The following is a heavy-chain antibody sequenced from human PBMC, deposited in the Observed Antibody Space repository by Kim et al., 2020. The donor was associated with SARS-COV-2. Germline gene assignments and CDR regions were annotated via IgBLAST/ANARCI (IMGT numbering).Heavy chain of an antibody. CDR3: ARRTRVAYYGSGSYSWFDP. D-gene: IGHD3-10*01. V-gene: IGHV4-39*01. Sequence: SETLSLTCTVSGGSISSSSYYWGWIRQPPGKGLEWIGSIYYSGSTYYNPSLKSRVTISVDTSKNQFSLKLSSVTAADTAVYYCARRTRVAYYGSGSYSWFDPWGQGTLVTVSS. CDR2: IYYSGST. J-gene: IGHJ5*02. CDR1: GGSISSSSYY.